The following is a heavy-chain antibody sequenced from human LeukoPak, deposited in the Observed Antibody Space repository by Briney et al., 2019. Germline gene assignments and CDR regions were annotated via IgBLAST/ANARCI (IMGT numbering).Heavy chain of an antibody. CDR3: ARRVLRVGYNHNWFDP. V-gene: IGHV1-18*01. CDR1: GYTFTTYG. CDR2: ISTYIGNT. Sequence: GASVKVSCKASGYTFTTYGISWVRQAPGQGLEWMGWISTYIGNTNYAQKFQGRVTMTTDTSTSTAYMELRSLRSDDTAVYYCARRVLRVGYNHNWFDPWGQGTLVTVSS. J-gene: IGHJ5*02. D-gene: IGHD5-24*01.